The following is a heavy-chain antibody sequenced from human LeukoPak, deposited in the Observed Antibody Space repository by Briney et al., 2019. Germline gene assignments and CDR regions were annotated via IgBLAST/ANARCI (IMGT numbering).Heavy chain of an antibody. Sequence: ASVKVSCKASGGTFSSYAISWVRQAPGQGLEWMGGIIPIFGTANYAQKFQGWVTMTRDTSISTAYMELSRLRSDDTAVYYCAREAGYCSSTSCYAIDYWGQGTLVTVSS. J-gene: IGHJ4*02. CDR1: GGTFSSYA. V-gene: IGHV1-69*05. CDR2: IIPIFGTA. D-gene: IGHD2-2*01. CDR3: AREAGYCSSTSCYAIDY.